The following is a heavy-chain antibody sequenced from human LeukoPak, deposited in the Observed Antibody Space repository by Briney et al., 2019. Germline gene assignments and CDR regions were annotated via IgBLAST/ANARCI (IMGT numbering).Heavy chain of an antibody. Sequence: ASVKVSCKASGYTFTSYDINWVRQATGQGLEWMGWMNPNSGNTGYAQKFQGRVTITRNTSICTAYMELSSLRSEDTAVYYCARAAYYYDSSGYLSRWFDPWGQGTLVTVSS. CDR1: GYTFTSYD. CDR3: ARAAYYYDSSGYLSRWFDP. V-gene: IGHV1-8*03. J-gene: IGHJ5*02. D-gene: IGHD3-22*01. CDR2: MNPNSGNT.